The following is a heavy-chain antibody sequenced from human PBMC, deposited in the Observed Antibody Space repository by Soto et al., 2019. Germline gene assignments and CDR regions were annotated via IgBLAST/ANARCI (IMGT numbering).Heavy chain of an antibody. CDR1: GGTFSSYT. CDR2: IIPILGIA. CDR3: ARNRAGVPAAIFHY. J-gene: IGHJ4*02. V-gene: IGHV1-69*02. D-gene: IGHD2-2*01. Sequence: SVKVSCKASGGTFSSYTISWVRQAPGQGLEWMGRIIPILGIANYAQKFQGRVTITADKSTSTAYMELSSLRSEDTAVYYCARNRAGVPAAIFHYWGQGTLVTVS.